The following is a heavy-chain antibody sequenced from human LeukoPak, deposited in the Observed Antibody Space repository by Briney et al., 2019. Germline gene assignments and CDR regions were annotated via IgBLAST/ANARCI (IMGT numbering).Heavy chain of an antibody. D-gene: IGHD6-13*01. CDR3: GRITAAAGTPD. J-gene: IGHJ4*02. CDR1: GITFSRYW. V-gene: IGHV3-74*01. CDR2: INSDGSST. Sequence: GGSLRLSCAASGITFSRYWMHWDRQAPGKGLVWVSRINSDGSSTSYADSVKGRFTISRDNARNTLYLQMNSLRAEDTAVYYCGRITAAAGTPDWGQGTLVTVSS.